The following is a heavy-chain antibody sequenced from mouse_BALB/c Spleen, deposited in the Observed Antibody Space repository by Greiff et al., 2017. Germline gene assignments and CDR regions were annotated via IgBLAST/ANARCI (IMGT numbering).Heavy chain of an antibody. J-gene: IGHJ4*01. D-gene: IGHD1-1*01. V-gene: IGHV1-69*02. CDR1: GYTFTSYW. Sequence: QVQLQQPGAELVRPGASVKLSCKASGYTFTSYWINWVKQRPGQGLEWIGNIYPSDSYTNYNQKFKDKATLTVDKSSSTAYMQLSSPTSEDSAVYYCTRSGTTVVGAMDYWGQGTSVTVSS. CDR2: IYPSDSYT. CDR3: TRSGTTVVGAMDY.